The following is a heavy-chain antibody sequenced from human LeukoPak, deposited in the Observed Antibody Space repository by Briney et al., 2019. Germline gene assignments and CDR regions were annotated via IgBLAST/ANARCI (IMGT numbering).Heavy chain of an antibody. CDR1: GGTFSSYA. J-gene: IGHJ5*02. V-gene: IGHV1-69*13. D-gene: IGHD2-21*01. CDR2: IIPIFGTA. CDR3: ARVGYCGGDCYYNWFDP. Sequence: GASVKVSCKASGGTFSSYAISWVRQAPGQGLEWMGGIIPIFGTANYAQKFQGRVTITADESTSTAYMELSSLRSEDTAVYYCARVGYCGGDCYYNWFDPWGQGTLVTVSS.